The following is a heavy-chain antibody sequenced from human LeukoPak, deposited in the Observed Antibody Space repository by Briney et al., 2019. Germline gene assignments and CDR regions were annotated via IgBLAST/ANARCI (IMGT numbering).Heavy chain of an antibody. J-gene: IGHJ4*02. CDR1: GFTFSGSA. CDR2: IRSKANSYAT. V-gene: IGHV3-73*01. CDR3: SSTSAERVAY. Sequence: GGSLKLSCAASGFTFSGSAMHWVRQASGKGLEWVGRIRSKANSYATAYAASVKGRFTISRDDSKNTAYLQMNSLKTEDTAVYYCSSTSAERVAYWGQGTLVTVSS. D-gene: IGHD1-26*01.